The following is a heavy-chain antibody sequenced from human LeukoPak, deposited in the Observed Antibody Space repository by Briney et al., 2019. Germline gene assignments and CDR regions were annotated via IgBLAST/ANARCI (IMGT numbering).Heavy chain of an antibody. Sequence: SETLSLTCTVSGYSIRSGYYWGWIRQPPRKGLEWIGSIYHSGSTNYNPSLKSRVTISVDTSKNQFSLKLSSVTAADTAVYYCARDSRGDILTGPLDYWGQGTLVTVSS. CDR3: ARDSRGDILTGPLDY. D-gene: IGHD3-9*01. V-gene: IGHV4-38-2*02. J-gene: IGHJ4*02. CDR1: GYSIRSGYY. CDR2: IYHSGST.